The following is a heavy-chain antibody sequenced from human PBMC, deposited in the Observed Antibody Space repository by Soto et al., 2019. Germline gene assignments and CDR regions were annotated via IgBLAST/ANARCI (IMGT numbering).Heavy chain of an antibody. D-gene: IGHD4-4*01. J-gene: IGHJ4*02. CDR1: GYTFTSYY. CDR2: INPSGGST. CDR3: ARESYSNNFDY. V-gene: IGHV1-46*03. Sequence: ASVKVSCKASGYTFTSYYMHWVRQAPGQGLEWMGIINPSGGSTSYAQKFQGRVTTTRDTSTSTVYMELSSLRSEDTAVYYCARESYSNNFDYWGQGTLVTVSS.